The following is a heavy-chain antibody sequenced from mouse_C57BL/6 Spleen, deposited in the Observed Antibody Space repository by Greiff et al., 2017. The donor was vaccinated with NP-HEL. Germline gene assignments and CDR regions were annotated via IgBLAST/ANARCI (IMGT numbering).Heavy chain of an antibody. CDR2: IYPGNSDT. CDR3: TSIYYGYDGFAMDY. D-gene: IGHD2-2*01. Sequence: VQLQQSGTVLARPGASVKMSCKTSGYTFTSYWMHWVKQRPGQGLEWIGAIYPGNSDTSYNQKFKGKAKLTAVTSASTAYMELSSLTNEDSAVYYCTSIYYGYDGFAMDYWGQGTSVTVSS. V-gene: IGHV1-5*01. J-gene: IGHJ4*01. CDR1: GYTFTSYW.